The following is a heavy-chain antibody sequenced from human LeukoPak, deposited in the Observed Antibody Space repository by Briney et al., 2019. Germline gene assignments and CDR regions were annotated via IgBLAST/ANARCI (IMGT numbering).Heavy chain of an antibody. D-gene: IGHD1-26*01. CDR3: ARIVGSKTYYYYYMDV. Sequence: SETLSLTCTVSGVSISSGGYYWTWIRQPPGKGLEWIGYISHSGTTHYNPSLRSGVTISVDRSKNQFSLKLSSVTAADTAVYYCARIVGSKTYYYYYMDVWGKGTTVTVSS. V-gene: IGHV4-30-2*02. CDR1: GVSISSGGYY. CDR2: ISHSGTT. J-gene: IGHJ6*03.